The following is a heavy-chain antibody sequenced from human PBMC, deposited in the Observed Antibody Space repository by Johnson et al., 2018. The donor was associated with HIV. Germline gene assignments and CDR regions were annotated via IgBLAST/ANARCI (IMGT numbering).Heavy chain of an antibody. Sequence: QVQLVESGGGVVQPGGSLRLSCAASGFTFSSYAMHWVRQATGKGLEWVSAIGTAGDTYYADSVKGRFTVSRDNSKNTVYLQMNSLRAEDTAVYYCAKAPYGSGIRPGAFDIWGQGTMVTVSS. D-gene: IGHD3-10*01. V-gene: IGHV3-NL1*01. CDR3: AKAPYGSGIRPGAFDI. CDR1: GFTFSSYA. J-gene: IGHJ3*02. CDR2: IGTAGDT.